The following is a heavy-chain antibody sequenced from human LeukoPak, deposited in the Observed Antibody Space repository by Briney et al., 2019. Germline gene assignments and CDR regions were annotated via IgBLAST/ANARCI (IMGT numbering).Heavy chain of an antibody. CDR3: ARGGRGTIIMIVVAALDY. D-gene: IGHD3-22*01. J-gene: IGHJ4*02. V-gene: IGHV3-21*01. CDR2: ISGSGNYI. CDR1: GFTFTSYS. Sequence: GGSLRLSCAASGFTFTSYSMNWVRQAPGKGLEWVSSISGSGNYIYYADSVKGRFTISRDNARNSLYPQMNSLRAEGTAVYYCARGGRGTIIMIVVAALDYWGQGTLVTVSS.